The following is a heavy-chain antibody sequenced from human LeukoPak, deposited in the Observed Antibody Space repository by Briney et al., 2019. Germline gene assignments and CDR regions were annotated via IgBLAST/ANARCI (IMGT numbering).Heavy chain of an antibody. CDR2: IYYSGST. V-gene: IGHV4-39*07. D-gene: IGHD6-19*01. CDR1: GGSINNSNYY. J-gene: IGHJ4*02. Sequence: SETLSLTCTVSGGSINNSNYYWGWIRQPPGNGLEWIGSIYYSGSTYCNPSLKSRVTISLDTSKNQFSLKLSSVTAADTAVYYCARVPGIAVAGACYWGQGTLVTVSS. CDR3: ARVPGIAVAGACY.